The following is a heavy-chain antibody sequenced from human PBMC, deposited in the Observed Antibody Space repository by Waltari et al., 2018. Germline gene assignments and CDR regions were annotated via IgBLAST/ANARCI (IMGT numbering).Heavy chain of an antibody. CDR3: ARLRVQWTHYFDY. CDR2: IDYSGRT. J-gene: IGHJ4*02. V-gene: IGHV4-39*01. Sequence: QLQLQESGPGLVKASETLSLTCAVSGDSVSASSYFWVWIRQAPGKGLEWIGTIDYSGRTFYSPSLKSRLTISADTSKNQLSLNLRSVTAADTAVYFCARLRVQWTHYFDYWGQGTLVSVSS. D-gene: IGHD1-1*01. CDR1: GDSVSASSYF.